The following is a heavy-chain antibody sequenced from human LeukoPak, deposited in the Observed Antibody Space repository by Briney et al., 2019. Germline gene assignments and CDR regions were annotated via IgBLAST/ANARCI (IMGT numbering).Heavy chain of an antibody. Sequence: PGASVKVSCKASGGTFSSYAISWVRQAPGQGLEWMGGIIPIFGTANYAQKFQGRVTITADESTSTAYMELSSLRSEDTAVWYCARTYYYDSSAFDPWGQGTLVTVSS. CDR1: GGTFSSYA. CDR3: ARTYYYDSSAFDP. J-gene: IGHJ5*02. D-gene: IGHD3-22*01. V-gene: IGHV1-69*13. CDR2: IIPIFGTA.